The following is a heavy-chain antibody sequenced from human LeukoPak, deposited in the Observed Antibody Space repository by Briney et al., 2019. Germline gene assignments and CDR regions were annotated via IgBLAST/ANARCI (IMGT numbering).Heavy chain of an antibody. CDR3: VRYVVSGSGIYYFDY. D-gene: IGHD3-10*01. V-gene: IGHV4-39*01. Sequence: SETLSLTCTVSGGSISSSSHYWSWIRQPPGEGLEWIASVYYSGRTYYNPSLKSRVTISVDTSKNQFSLKLSSVTAADTAVFYCVRYVVSGSGIYYFDYWGQGTLVTVSS. J-gene: IGHJ4*02. CDR1: GGSISSSSHY. CDR2: VYYSGRT.